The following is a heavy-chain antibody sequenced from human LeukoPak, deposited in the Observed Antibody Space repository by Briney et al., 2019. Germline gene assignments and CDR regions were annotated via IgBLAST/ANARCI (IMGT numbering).Heavy chain of an antibody. V-gene: IGHV1-69*13. J-gene: IGHJ6*02. CDR2: IIPIFGTA. Sequence: ASVKVSCKASGGTFSSYAISWVRQAPGQGLEWMGGIIPIFGTANYAQKFQGRATITADESTSTAYMELSSLRSEDTAVYYCARVLKDSSGYYSYYYGMDVWGQGTTVTVSS. CDR3: ARVLKDSSGYYSYYYGMDV. D-gene: IGHD3-22*01. CDR1: GGTFSSYA.